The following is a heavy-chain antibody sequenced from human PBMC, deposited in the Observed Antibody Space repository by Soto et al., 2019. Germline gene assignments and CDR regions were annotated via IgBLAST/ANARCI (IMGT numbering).Heavy chain of an antibody. D-gene: IGHD5-18*01. Sequence: GAPVTVSCKASGYTFTNYYIHWVRQAPGQGLEWLGIIRTSGGRTEYAQRFQGRVTMTRDTSTSTVYMELTSLTSEDTAVYYCAREPNESYYFDYWGQGTLVTVSS. CDR3: AREPNESYYFDY. V-gene: IGHV1-46*01. CDR2: IRTSGGRT. CDR1: GYTFTNYY. J-gene: IGHJ4*02.